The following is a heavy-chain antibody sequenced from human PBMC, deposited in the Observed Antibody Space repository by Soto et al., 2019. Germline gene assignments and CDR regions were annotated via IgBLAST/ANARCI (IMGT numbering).Heavy chain of an antibody. CDR2: IIPIFGTA. J-gene: IGHJ4*02. V-gene: IGHV1-69*01. CDR3: AREGRLRDGYNSFDY. Sequence: QVQLVQSGAEVKKPGSSVKVSCKASGGTFSSYAISWVRQAPGQGLEWMGGIIPIFGTANYAQKFQGRVTITADESTSTAYMELSSLRSDDTAVYYCAREGRLRDGYNSFDYWGQGTLVTVSS. D-gene: IGHD5-12*01. CDR1: GGTFSSYA.